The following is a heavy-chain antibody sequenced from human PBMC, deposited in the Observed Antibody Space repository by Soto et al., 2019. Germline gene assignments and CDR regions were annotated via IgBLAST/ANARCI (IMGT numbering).Heavy chain of an antibody. Sequence: QVQLQESGPGLVKPSETLSLTCTVSGGSISSYYWSWIRQPPGKGLEWIGYIYYSGSTNYNPSLKSRVTISVDTSKNQFSLKLSSVTAADTAVYYCAGLYDSSGYYPEYFQHWGQGTLVTVSS. CDR2: IYYSGST. J-gene: IGHJ1*01. CDR3: AGLYDSSGYYPEYFQH. V-gene: IGHV4-59*01. CDR1: GGSISSYY. D-gene: IGHD3-22*01.